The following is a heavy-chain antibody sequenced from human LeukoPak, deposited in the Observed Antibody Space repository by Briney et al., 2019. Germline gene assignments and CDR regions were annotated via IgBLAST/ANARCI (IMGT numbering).Heavy chain of an antibody. CDR3: ARDRRASSGRLPRPVWFDP. CDR2: ISGSGGST. CDR1: GFTFSSYG. Sequence: GGSLRLSCAASGFTFSSYGMSWVRQAPGKGLEWVSAISGSGGSTYYADSVKGRFTISRDNSKNTLYLQMNSLRAEDTAVYYCARDRRASSGRLPRPVWFDPWGQGTLVTVSS. J-gene: IGHJ5*02. D-gene: IGHD3-10*01. V-gene: IGHV3-23*01.